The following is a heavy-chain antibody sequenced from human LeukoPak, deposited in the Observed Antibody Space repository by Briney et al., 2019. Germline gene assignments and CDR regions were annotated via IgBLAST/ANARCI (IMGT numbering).Heavy chain of an antibody. CDR1: GGSISSGSYY. Sequence: SETLSLTCTVSGGSISSGSYYWSWIRQPAGKGLEWIGRIYTSGSTNYNPSLKSRVTILIDTSKDQFSLKLSSVTAADTAVYYCASVISTMVDWYFDLWGRGTLVTVSS. D-gene: IGHD4/OR15-4a*01. J-gene: IGHJ2*01. CDR2: IYTSGST. CDR3: ASVISTMVDWYFDL. V-gene: IGHV4-61*02.